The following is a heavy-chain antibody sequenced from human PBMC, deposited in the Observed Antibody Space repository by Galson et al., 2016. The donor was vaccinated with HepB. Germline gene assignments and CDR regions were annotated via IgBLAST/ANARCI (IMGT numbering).Heavy chain of an antibody. CDR3: TRGIENDFWSGYYY. V-gene: IGHV3-21*01. CDR1: GFTLSSYS. Sequence: SLRLSCAASGFTLSSYSMTWVRQAPGKGLEWVSSISHSSGNIYYADSLKGRFTVSRDKTRNSMFLQMNSLRVEDTGVYYCTRGIENDFWSGYYYWGQGTVVTVSS. CDR2: ISHSSGNI. D-gene: IGHD3-3*01. J-gene: IGHJ4*02.